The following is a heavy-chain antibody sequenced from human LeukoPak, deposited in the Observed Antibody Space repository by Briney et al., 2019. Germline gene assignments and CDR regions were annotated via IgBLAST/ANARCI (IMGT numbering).Heavy chain of an antibody. D-gene: IGHD1-26*01. V-gene: IGHV4-39*01. Sequence: SETLSLTCSVSGSSISSSSYYWGWIRQPPGKGLEWIGSIYYSGSTHYNPSLKSRVSISVDTSKNQFSLKLTSVTAADTAVYHCARLSIGATKNYFDYWGQGTLVTVSS. J-gene: IGHJ4*02. CDR2: IYYSGST. CDR3: ARLSIGATKNYFDY. CDR1: GSSISSSSYY.